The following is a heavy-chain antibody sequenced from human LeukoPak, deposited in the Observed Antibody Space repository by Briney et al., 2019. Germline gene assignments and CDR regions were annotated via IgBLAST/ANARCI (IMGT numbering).Heavy chain of an antibody. D-gene: IGHD2-15*01. J-gene: IGHJ4*02. CDR3: AKDMTNCSGGSFYPYYFDY. CDR1: GFTFADSA. V-gene: IGHV3-9*01. Sequence: SLRLSCAAPGFTFADSATQWGRPAPGEGLECVSGIRWKSGSIGYAVSVKGRFTISTDTAKNSQYLRMNSLSAEDTALYYCAKDMTNCSGGSFYPYYFDYWGQGTLVTVSS. CDR2: IRWKSGSI.